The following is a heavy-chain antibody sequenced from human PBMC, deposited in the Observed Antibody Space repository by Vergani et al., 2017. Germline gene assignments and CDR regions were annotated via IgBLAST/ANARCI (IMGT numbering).Heavy chain of an antibody. D-gene: IGHD1-1*01. V-gene: IGHV4-31*02. CDR2: IYYSGST. J-gene: IGHJ4*02. CDR3: ARVLQLERAAGYFDY. Sequence: VQLVQSGAEVKKPGESLKISCKGSGYSFTSYWIGWVRQMPGKGLEWIGYIYYSGSTYYNPSLKSRVTISVDTSKNQFSLKLSSVTAADTAVYYCARVLQLERAAGYFDYWGQGTLVTVSS. CDR1: GYSFTSY.